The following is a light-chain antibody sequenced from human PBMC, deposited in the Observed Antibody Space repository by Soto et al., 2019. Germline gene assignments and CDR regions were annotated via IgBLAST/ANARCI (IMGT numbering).Light chain of an antibody. J-gene: IGLJ3*02. Sequence: QSALTQPRSVSGSPGQSVTISCSGTSSDVGGSKYVSWYQQHPGKAPKLMIYDVTKRPSGVPDRFSGSKSGNTASLTISGLQAEDEADYYCCSCAGSYTVMFDGGTKLTVL. CDR3: CSCAGSYTVM. CDR2: DVT. V-gene: IGLV2-11*01. CDR1: SSDVGGSKY.